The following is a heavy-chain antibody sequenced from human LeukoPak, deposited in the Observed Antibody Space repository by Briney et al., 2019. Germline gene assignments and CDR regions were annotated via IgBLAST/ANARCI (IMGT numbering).Heavy chain of an antibody. J-gene: IGHJ6*03. V-gene: IGHV3-66*01. Sequence: GGSLRLSCAASGFTVSSNYMSWVRQAPGKGLEWVSVIYSGGSTYYADSVKGRFTISRDNSKNTLYLQMNSPRAEDTAVYYCASIYGSGSYYTYYYYYMDVWGKGTTVTISS. D-gene: IGHD3-10*01. CDR3: ASIYGSGSYYTYYYYYMDV. CDR2: IYSGGST. CDR1: GFTVSSNY.